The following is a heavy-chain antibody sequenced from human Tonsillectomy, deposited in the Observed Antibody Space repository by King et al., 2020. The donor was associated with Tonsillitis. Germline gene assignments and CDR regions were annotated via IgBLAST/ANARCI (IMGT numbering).Heavy chain of an antibody. V-gene: IGHV4-39*07. CDR2: IYYSGST. J-gene: IGHJ4*02. CDR1: GGSISSSSYY. Sequence: QLQESGPGLVKPSETLSLTCTVSGGSISSSSYYWGWIRQPPGKGLEWIGSIYYSGSTYYNPSLKSRVTISVDTSKNQFSLKLGSVTAADTAVYYCARAEGYCSGGSCYKFDYWGQGTLVTVSS. CDR3: ARAEGYCSGGSCYKFDY. D-gene: IGHD2-15*01.